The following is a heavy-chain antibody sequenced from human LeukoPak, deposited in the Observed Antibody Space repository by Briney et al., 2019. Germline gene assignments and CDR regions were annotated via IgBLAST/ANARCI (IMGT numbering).Heavy chain of an antibody. CDR1: GFSFTSFG. CDR2: VSGGGADT. D-gene: IGHD5-18*01. Sequence: GGPLRLSCTASGFSFTSFGMSWVRQAPGKGLDWVSTVSGGGADTYYADSVKGRFTISRDNSKATVYLQMSSLRAEDTAIYYCAKGNTANRNPNFDYWGQGTLVTVSS. CDR3: AKGNTANRNPNFDY. J-gene: IGHJ4*02. V-gene: IGHV3-23*01.